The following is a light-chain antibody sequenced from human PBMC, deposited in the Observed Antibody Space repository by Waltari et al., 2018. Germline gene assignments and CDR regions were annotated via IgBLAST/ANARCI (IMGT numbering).Light chain of an antibody. CDR3: GAWDGSLSGRV. CDR1: SSNIGSNY. V-gene: IGLV1-47*01. CDR2: GNN. J-gene: IGLJ3*02. Sequence: QSVLTQSPSASGTSGQRVSISCSGSSSNIGSNYVFWYQQLPGPAPKLLIYGNNQRPPGGPGRSSGSKSGSSASLAISGFRSEDEADYYCGAWDGSLSGRVFGGGTKLTVL.